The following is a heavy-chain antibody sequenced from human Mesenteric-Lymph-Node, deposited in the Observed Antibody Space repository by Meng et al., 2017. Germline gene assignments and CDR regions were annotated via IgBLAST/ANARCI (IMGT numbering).Heavy chain of an antibody. J-gene: IGHJ4*02. Sequence: QVQPVQSGAEVKKPGGSLRLSCAAAGFTFSSYGMHWVRQAPGKGLEWVAVIWYDGSNKYYADSVKGRFTISRDNSKNTLYLQMNSLRAEDTAVYYCATGVGDYALVVYWGQGTLVTVSS. D-gene: IGHD4-17*01. CDR3: ATGVGDYALVVY. CDR2: IWYDGSNK. CDR1: GFTFSSYG. V-gene: IGHV3-33*01.